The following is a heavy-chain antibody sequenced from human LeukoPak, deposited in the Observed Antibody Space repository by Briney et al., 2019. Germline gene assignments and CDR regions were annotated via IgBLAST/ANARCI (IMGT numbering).Heavy chain of an antibody. CDR3: ARDLSVAHYYDSSGYLGDAFDI. D-gene: IGHD3-22*01. CDR1: GFTFSSYS. Sequence: GGSLRLSCAASGFTFSSYSMNWVRQAPGKGLEWVSVIYSGGSTYYADSVKGRFTISRDNSKNTLYLQMNSLRAEDTAVYYCARDLSVAHYYDSSGYLGDAFDIWGQGTMVTVSS. J-gene: IGHJ3*02. CDR2: IYSGGST. V-gene: IGHV3-66*01.